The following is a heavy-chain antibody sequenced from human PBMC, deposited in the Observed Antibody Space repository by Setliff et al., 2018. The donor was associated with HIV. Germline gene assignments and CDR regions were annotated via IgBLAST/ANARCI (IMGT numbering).Heavy chain of an antibody. J-gene: IGHJ4*02. CDR2: ISAYNGNT. Sequence: ASVKVSCKASGYTFTSYGISWVRQASGQGLEWMGWISAYNGNTDYAQELQGRITLTTDTSTSTAYMELRSLRSDDTAVYYCASGSEGSSSSEFDYWGQGTLVTVSS. D-gene: IGHD6-6*01. CDR1: GYTFTSYG. CDR3: ASGSEGSSSSEFDY. V-gene: IGHV1-18*01.